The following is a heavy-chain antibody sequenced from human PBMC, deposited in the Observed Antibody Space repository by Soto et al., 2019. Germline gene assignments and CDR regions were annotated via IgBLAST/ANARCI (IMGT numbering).Heavy chain of an antibody. CDR1: GGTFSTYD. J-gene: IGHJ5*02. D-gene: IGHD2-2*02. CDR2: IIPMFNTT. Sequence: QVQLEQSGAEVKKPGSSVKVSCKASGGTFSTYDISWVRQAPGQGLEWMGGIIPMFNTTNYSQKFQGRVTIIADEFTSTVYMDLSSPTSEDTAVYYCTRGGPYTYWHGFDPWGQGTLVTVSS. V-gene: IGHV1-69*01. CDR3: TRGGPYTYWHGFDP.